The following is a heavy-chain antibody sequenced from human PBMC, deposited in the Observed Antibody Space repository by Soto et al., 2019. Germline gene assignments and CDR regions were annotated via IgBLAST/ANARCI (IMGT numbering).Heavy chain of an antibody. D-gene: IGHD1-26*01. CDR2: ISGSGGST. J-gene: IGHJ4*02. V-gene: IGHV3-23*01. CDR3: ARRGSGSYYDY. Sequence: EVQLLESGGGLVQPGGSLRLSCAASGFTFSSYAMSWVRQAPVKGLEWFPAISGSGGSTYYEDSVKGRFTISRDKSKNPLYLQMNSLRAEDTAVYNCARRGSGSYYDYWCQGTLVTVSS. CDR1: GFTFSSYA.